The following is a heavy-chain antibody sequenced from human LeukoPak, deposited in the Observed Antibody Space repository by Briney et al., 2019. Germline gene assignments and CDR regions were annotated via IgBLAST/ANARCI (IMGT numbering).Heavy chain of an antibody. D-gene: IGHD3-10*01. Sequence: GASVKVSCKASGYTFTSYGISWVRQAPGQGLEWMGWISAYNGNTNYAQKLQGRVTMTTDTSTSTAYMELRSLRSDDTAVYYCASGKIWFGELLSGEFDYWGQGTLVTVSS. CDR1: GYTFTSYG. CDR2: ISAYNGNT. CDR3: ASGKIWFGELLSGEFDY. V-gene: IGHV1-18*01. J-gene: IGHJ4*02.